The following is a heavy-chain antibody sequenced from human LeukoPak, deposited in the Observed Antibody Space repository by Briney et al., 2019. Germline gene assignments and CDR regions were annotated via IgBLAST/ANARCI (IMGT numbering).Heavy chain of an antibody. V-gene: IGHV4-39*07. J-gene: IGHJ6*03. D-gene: IGHD6-13*01. CDR1: GGSISSSSYY. CDR3: ARERRYSSSWYDDYYYYYMDV. Sequence: SETLSLTCTVSGGSISSSSYYWGWIRQPPGKGLEWIGSIYYSGSTYYNPSLKSRVTISVDTSKNQFSLKLSSVTAADTAVYYCARERRYSSSWYDDYYYYYMDVWGKGTTVTISS. CDR2: IYYSGST.